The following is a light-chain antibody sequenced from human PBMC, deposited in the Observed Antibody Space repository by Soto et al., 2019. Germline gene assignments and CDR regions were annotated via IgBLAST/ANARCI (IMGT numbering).Light chain of an antibody. J-gene: IGKJ1*01. CDR1: QSVSSNY. Sequence: EIVLTQSPGTLSLSPGERATLSCRASQSVSSNYLAWYQQKPGQAPRLLIYGASNKATGIPDRFSGSGSGTDFTLTISRLEPEDFAVYYCQQYNNWPWTFGQGTKVEIK. CDR3: QQYNNWPWT. CDR2: GAS. V-gene: IGKV3-20*01.